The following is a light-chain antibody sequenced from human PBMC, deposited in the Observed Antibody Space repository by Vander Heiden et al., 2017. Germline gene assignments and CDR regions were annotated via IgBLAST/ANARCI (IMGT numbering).Light chain of an antibody. V-gene: IGKV1-39*01. CDR3: QQSFSTPYT. Sequence: DIQRTRPPSSLSASVGDRVTITCRASQRFSRYLNWFQQKPGKAPKLLIYAASSLQSGVPSRFSGSGSGTDFTLTISSLQPEDIAIYYCQQSFSTPYTFGQGTRLEIK. J-gene: IGKJ2*01. CDR1: QRFSRY. CDR2: AAS.